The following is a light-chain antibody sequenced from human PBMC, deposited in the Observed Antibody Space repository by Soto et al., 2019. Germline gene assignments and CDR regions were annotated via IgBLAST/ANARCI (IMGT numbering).Light chain of an antibody. CDR3: QQYNTYSWT. V-gene: IGKV1-5*03. CDR2: KAS. J-gene: IGKJ1*01. Sequence: DIQMTQSPSTPSASVGDRVTITCRASHSITTWLAWYQQKPGKAPKLLIYKASSLESGVPSRFSGSGSGTEFSLTISSLQPDDFATYYCQQYNTYSWTFGQGTKVDIK. CDR1: HSITTW.